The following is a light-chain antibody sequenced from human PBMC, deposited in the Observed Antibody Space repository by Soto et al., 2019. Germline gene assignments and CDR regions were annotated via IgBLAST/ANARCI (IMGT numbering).Light chain of an antibody. CDR2: EVS. CDR3: SSYTSSSLYV. J-gene: IGLJ1*01. CDR1: SSDVGGYNY. Sequence: QSALTQPAYVFGSPGQSITLSCTGTSSDVGGYNYVSWYQQHPGKAPKLMMYEVSNRPSGVSNRFSGSKSGNTASLTISGLQAEDEADYYCSSYTSSSLYVFGTGTKLTVL. V-gene: IGLV2-14*03.